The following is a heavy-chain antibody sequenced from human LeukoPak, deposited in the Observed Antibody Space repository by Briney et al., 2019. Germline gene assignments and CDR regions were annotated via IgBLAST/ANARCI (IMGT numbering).Heavy chain of an antibody. J-gene: IGHJ5*02. CDR3: ARYSGSYRNWFDP. D-gene: IGHD1-26*01. CDR1: GGSMSSFY. Sequence: PSETLSLTCTVSGGSMSSFYWTWIRQPPGKGLEWIGYIYYSGSTNYNPSLKSRVTISVDTSKNQFSLKLSSVTAADTAVYYCARYSGSYRNWFDPWGQGTLVTVSS. V-gene: IGHV4-59*08. CDR2: IYYSGST.